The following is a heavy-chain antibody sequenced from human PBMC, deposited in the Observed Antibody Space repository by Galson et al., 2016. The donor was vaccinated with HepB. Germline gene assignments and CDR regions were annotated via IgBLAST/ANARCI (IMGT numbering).Heavy chain of an antibody. CDR2: ISSTSSYI. V-gene: IGHV3-21*04. CDR3: AKGGFRLLDT. Sequence: SLRLSCAASGFTFTSYSMFWVRQAPGKGLEWVSSISSTSSYIYYADSVKGRFTISRDNAKNSLYLQMNSLRAEDTAVYYCAKGGFRLLDTWGQGTLVTVSS. J-gene: IGHJ5*02. CDR1: GFTFTSYS. D-gene: IGHD3-10*01.